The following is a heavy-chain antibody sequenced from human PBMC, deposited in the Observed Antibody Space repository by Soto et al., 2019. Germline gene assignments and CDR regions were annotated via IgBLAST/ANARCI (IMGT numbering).Heavy chain of an antibody. V-gene: IGHV3-30*18. CDR1: GFTFSTYG. Sequence: QVLLVESGGGVVQPGRSLRLSCAASGFTFSTYGMHWVRQAPGKGLEWVAVISYDGNNKYYADSVKGRFTISRDNSKNSLYLQMSSLRAEDTAVYYGAKSVYNWNDGFFDYWGQGTLVTVSS. CDR2: ISYDGNNK. CDR3: AKSVYNWNDGFFDY. J-gene: IGHJ4*02. D-gene: IGHD1-1*01.